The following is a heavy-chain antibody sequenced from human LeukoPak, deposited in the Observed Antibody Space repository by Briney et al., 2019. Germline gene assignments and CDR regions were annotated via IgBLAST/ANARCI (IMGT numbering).Heavy chain of an antibody. CDR1: GYTFTSSG. CDR3: ARSIPNTYYDILTGYSMGP. CDR2: ISAYNGNT. Sequence: ASVTVSFKASGYTFTSSGISWVRQAPGQGLEGMGWISAYNGNTNYAQKLQGRVTMTTDTSTSTAYMELRSLRSDDTAVYYCARSIPNTYYDILTGYSMGPWGQGTLVTVSS. D-gene: IGHD3-9*01. V-gene: IGHV1-18*01. J-gene: IGHJ5*02.